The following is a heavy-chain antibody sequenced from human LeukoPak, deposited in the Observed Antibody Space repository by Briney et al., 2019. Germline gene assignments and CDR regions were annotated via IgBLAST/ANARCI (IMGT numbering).Heavy chain of an antibody. V-gene: IGHV1-3*01. D-gene: IGHD3-22*01. CDR2: INAGNGTT. Sequence: GASVKVSCKASGYSFTSYAIHWVRQAPGQRLEWMGWINAGNGTTNYAQKLQGRVTMTTDTSTSTAYMELRSLRSDDTAVYYCARELIGVQKRRVYGMDVWGQGTTVTVSS. J-gene: IGHJ6*02. CDR3: ARELIGVQKRRVYGMDV. CDR1: GYSFTSYA.